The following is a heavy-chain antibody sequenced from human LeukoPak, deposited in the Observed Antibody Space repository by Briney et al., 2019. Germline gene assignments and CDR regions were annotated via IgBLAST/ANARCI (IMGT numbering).Heavy chain of an antibody. V-gene: IGHV3-23*01. CDR1: GFTFNNYA. Sequence: GGSLRLSCAASGFTFNNYAITWVRQAPGKGLEWVSVINGGSGNSYYADSVKGRFTVSRDNSKNTLYLQMNSLRDEDTAVYYCAKGQGYNYGDSIDYWGLGTLVTVSS. J-gene: IGHJ4*02. D-gene: IGHD5-18*01. CDR3: AKGQGYNYGDSIDY. CDR2: INGGSGNS.